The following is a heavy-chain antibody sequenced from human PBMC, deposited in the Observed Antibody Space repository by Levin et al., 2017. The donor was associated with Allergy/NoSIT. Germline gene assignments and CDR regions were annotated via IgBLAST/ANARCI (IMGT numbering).Heavy chain of an antibody. CDR1: GGSISSYY. Sequence: PGGSLRLSCTVSGGSISSYYWSWIRQPAGKGLEWIGRIYTSGSTNYNPSLKSRVTMSVDTSKNQFSLKLSSVTAADTAVYYCARDYCSSTSCYGASYYYDSSGYSDDAFDIWGQGTMVTVSS. CDR3: ARDYCSSTSCYGASYYYDSSGYSDDAFDI. CDR2: IYTSGST. J-gene: IGHJ3*02. V-gene: IGHV4-4*07. D-gene: IGHD3-22*01.